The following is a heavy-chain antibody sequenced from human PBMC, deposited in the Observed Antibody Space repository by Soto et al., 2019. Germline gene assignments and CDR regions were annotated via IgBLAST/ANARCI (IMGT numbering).Heavy chain of an antibody. J-gene: IGHJ4*02. Sequence: QVQLAESGGGVVQPGRSLRLSCAASGFTFSSYGIHWVRQAPGKGLEWVAVISYDGSNKFYADSVKGRFAIFRDDPKNTVYLEMNSLRPDDTAVYYCAKDRYGYSDYWGQGTLVTVSS. CDR1: GFTFSSYG. V-gene: IGHV3-30*18. D-gene: IGHD3-16*01. CDR3: AKDRYGYSDY. CDR2: ISYDGSNK.